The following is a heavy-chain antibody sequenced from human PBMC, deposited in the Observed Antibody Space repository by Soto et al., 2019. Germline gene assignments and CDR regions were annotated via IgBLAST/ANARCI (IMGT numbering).Heavy chain of an antibody. Sequence: GESLKISFQVSGYTFTIYWIGWVRQMPGKGLEWMGIIYPSDSDTRYSPSFQGQVTISADQSINTAYLQRDSLKASDTAIYYCARPANPVEDHFDLWGQGTPVTVCS. CDR3: ARPANPVEDHFDL. CDR2: IYPSDSDT. V-gene: IGHV5-51*01. CDR1: GYTFTIYW. J-gene: IGHJ4*02. D-gene: IGHD1-1*01.